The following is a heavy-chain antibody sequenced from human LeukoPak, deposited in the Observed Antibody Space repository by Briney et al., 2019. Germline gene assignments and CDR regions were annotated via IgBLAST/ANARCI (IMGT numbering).Heavy chain of an antibody. D-gene: IGHD2-8*01. Sequence: SETLSLTCTVSGGSISSYYWSWIRQPAGKGLEWIGRIYGGGSPNYNPSLKGRLTLSVDTSRNRISLTLSSVTAADTAIYFCARGFTNAWRGGYFDPWGQGILVTVAS. CDR1: GGSISSYY. V-gene: IGHV4-4*07. CDR3: ARGFTNAWRGGYFDP. CDR2: IYGGGSP. J-gene: IGHJ5*02.